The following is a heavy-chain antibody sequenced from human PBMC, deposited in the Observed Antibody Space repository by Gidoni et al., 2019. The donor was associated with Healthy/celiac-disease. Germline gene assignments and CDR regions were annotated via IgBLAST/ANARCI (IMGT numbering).Heavy chain of an antibody. CDR3: ARDWRYCSSTSCYQPHYMDV. Sequence: EVQLVESGGGLVKPGGSLRLSCAASGFTFSSDSMNWVRQAPGKGLEWASSISSSSSYIYYADSVKGRFTISRDNAKNSLYLQMNSLRAEDTAVYYCARDWRYCSSTSCYQPHYMDVWGKGTTVTVSS. D-gene: IGHD2-2*01. J-gene: IGHJ6*03. V-gene: IGHV3-21*01. CDR2: ISSSSSYI. CDR1: GFTFSSDS.